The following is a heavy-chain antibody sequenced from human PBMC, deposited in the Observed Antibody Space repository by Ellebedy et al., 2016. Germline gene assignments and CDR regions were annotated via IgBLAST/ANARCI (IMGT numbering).Heavy chain of an antibody. Sequence: GESLKISXEASGLPFGSKGMHWVRQAPGKGLEWVAAISYDGEGTDYADAVKGRFTISRDNSEDTLFLQMNSLRAEDTAVYYCAKDTSGYYGGYFDFWGRGTLVTVSS. CDR3: AKDTSGYYGGYFDF. CDR1: GLPFGSKG. J-gene: IGHJ4*02. CDR2: ISYDGEGT. V-gene: IGHV3-30*18. D-gene: IGHD3-22*01.